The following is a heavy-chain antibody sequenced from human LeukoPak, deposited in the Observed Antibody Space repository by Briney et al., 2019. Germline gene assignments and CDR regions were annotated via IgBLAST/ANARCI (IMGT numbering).Heavy chain of an antibody. CDR2: IYHSGST. Sequence: SQTLSLTCAVSGGSISSGGYSWSWIRQPPGKGLEWIGYIYHSGSTYYNPSLKSRVTISVDRSKNQFSLKLSSVTAADTAVYYCARAHNLNDAFDIWGQGTMVTVSS. D-gene: IGHD1-14*01. CDR1: GGSISSGGYS. V-gene: IGHV4-30-2*01. J-gene: IGHJ3*02. CDR3: ARAHNLNDAFDI.